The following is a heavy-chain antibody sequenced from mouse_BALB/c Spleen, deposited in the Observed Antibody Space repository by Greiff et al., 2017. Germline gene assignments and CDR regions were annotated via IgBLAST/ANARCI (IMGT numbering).Heavy chain of an antibody. CDR2: IWAGGST. Sequence: VQRVESGPGLVAPSQSLSITCTVSGFSLTSYGVHWVRQPPGKGLEWLGVIWAGGSTNYNSALMSRLSISKDNSKSQVFLKMNSLQTDDTAMYYCARTGYYPHWYFEVWGAGTTVTVSS. CDR1: GFSLTSYG. D-gene: IGHD2-3*01. J-gene: IGHJ1*01. CDR3: ARTGYYPHWYFEV. V-gene: IGHV2-9*02.